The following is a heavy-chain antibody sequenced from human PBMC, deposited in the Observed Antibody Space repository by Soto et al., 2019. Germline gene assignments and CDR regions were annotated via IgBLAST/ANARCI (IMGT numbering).Heavy chain of an antibody. J-gene: IGHJ4*02. V-gene: IGHV4-4*02. D-gene: IGHD3-22*01. Sequence: QVQLQESGPGLVKPSGTLSLTCAVSGGSISSSNWWSWVRQPPGTGPEWIGEIYHSGSTNYNPFLKSRVTISVDKSKNQLSLKLSSVTAADTAVYYCASLIHYDSRGRGYYFDYWGQGTLVTVSS. CDR3: ASLIHYDSRGRGYYFDY. CDR1: GGSISSSNW. CDR2: IYHSGST.